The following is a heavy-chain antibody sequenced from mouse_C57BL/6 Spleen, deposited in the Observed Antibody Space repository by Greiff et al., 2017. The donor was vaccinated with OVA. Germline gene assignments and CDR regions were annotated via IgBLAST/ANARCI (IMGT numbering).Heavy chain of an antibody. D-gene: IGHD2-4*01. CDR2: FYPGSGSI. CDR3: ARHGGLYYDYDDGAWFAY. CDR1: GYTFTEYT. Sequence: QVQLQQSGAELVKPGASVKLSCKASGYTFTEYTIHWVKQRSGQGLEWIGWFYPGSGSIKYNEKFKDKATLTADKSSSTVYMELSRLTSEDSAVYFGARHGGLYYDYDDGAWFAYWGQGTLVTVSA. V-gene: IGHV1-62-2*01. J-gene: IGHJ3*01.